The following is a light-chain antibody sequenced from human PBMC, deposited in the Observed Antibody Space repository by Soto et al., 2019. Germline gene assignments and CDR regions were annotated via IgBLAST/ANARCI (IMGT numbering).Light chain of an antibody. CDR1: SSNIGVNY. CDR2: TNN. Sequence: QSVLTQPPSASGTPGQRVTISCSGSSSNIGVNYAYWYQQLPGTAPKLLIYTNNQRPSGVPDRFSGSKSGTSASLAISGLRSEDEADYHCATWDDSLSGVVFGGGTQLTVL. V-gene: IGLV1-47*01. J-gene: IGLJ2*01. CDR3: ATWDDSLSGVV.